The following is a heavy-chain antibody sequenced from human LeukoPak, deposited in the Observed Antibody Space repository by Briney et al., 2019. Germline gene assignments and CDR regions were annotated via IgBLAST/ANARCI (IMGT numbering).Heavy chain of an antibody. CDR1: GGTFSSYA. V-gene: IGHV1-69*05. CDR3: ARVIVDSSSYYYYYYMDV. CDR2: IIPIFGTA. D-gene: IGHD6-6*01. Sequence: GSSVKVSCKASGGTFSSYAISWVRQAPGQGLEWMGRIIPIFGTANYAQKFQGRVTITTDESTSTAYMEPGSLRSEDTAVYYCARVIVDSSSYYYYYYMDVWGKGTTVTVSS. J-gene: IGHJ6*03.